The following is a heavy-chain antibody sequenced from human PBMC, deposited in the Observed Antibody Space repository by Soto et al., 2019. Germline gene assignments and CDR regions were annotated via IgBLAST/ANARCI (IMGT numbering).Heavy chain of an antibody. Sequence: PGGSLRLSCAASGFTFSSYAMHWVRQAPGKGLEWVAVISYDGSNKYYADSVKGRFTISRDNSKNTLYLQMNSLRAEDTAVYYCARGLVSGYSYGPFDYWGQGTLVTASS. CDR2: ISYDGSNK. J-gene: IGHJ4*02. CDR1: GFTFSSYA. CDR3: ARGLVSGYSYGPFDY. D-gene: IGHD5-18*01. V-gene: IGHV3-30-3*01.